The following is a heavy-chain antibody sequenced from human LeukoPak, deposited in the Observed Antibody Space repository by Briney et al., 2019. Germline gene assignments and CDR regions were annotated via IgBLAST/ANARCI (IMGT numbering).Heavy chain of an antibody. Sequence: ASVKVSCKASGYTFTSYDISWVRQATGQGPEWMGWMNPNSGNTGYAQKFQGRVTMTRNTSISTAYMELSSLRSEDTAVYYCATAPSRLRYFDWLLYGGGDYWGQGTLVTVSS. J-gene: IGHJ4*02. CDR1: GYTFTSYD. V-gene: IGHV1-8*01. CDR2: MNPNSGNT. D-gene: IGHD3-9*01. CDR3: ATAPSRLRYFDWLLYGGGDY.